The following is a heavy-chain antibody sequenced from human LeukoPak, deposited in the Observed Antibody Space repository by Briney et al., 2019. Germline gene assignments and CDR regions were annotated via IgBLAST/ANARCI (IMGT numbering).Heavy chain of an antibody. V-gene: IGHV1-58*02. CDR3: AADSYSSSWYSYYYYYGMDV. CDR1: GFTFTSSA. CDR2: IVVGSGNT. D-gene: IGHD6-13*01. Sequence: SVKVSCKASGFTFTSSAMQWVRQARGQRLEWIGWIVVGSGNTNYAQKFQERVTITRDMSTSTAYMELSSLRSEDTAVYYCAADSYSSSWYSYYYYYGMDVWGQGTTVTVSS. J-gene: IGHJ6*02.